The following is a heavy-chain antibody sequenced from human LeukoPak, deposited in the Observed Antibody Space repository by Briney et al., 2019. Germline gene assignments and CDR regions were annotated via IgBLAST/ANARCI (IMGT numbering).Heavy chain of an antibody. V-gene: IGHV1-8*01. Sequence: GASVKVSCKASGYTFTSYDINWVRQPTGQGLEWMGWMNPNSGNTGYAQKFQGRVTMTRNTSISTAYMELSSLRSEDTAVYYCAIRYGSGEKYYYYYYMDVWGKGTTVTVSS. CDR3: AIRYGSGEKYYYYYYMDV. CDR2: MNPNSGNT. J-gene: IGHJ6*03. D-gene: IGHD3-10*01. CDR1: GYTFTSYD.